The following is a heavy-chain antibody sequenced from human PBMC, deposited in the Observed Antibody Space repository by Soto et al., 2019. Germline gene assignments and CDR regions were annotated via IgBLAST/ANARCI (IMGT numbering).Heavy chain of an antibody. CDR3: ARAPRGYSYSYYFDY. CDR1: GGTFSSYA. V-gene: IGHV1-69*13. D-gene: IGHD5-18*01. CDR2: IIPIFGTA. Sequence: SVKVSCKASGGTFSSYAISWVRQAPGQGLEWMGGIIPIFGTANYAQKFQGRVTITADESTSTAYMELSSLRSEDTAVYYCARAPRGYSYSYYFDYWGQGTLVTVPQ. J-gene: IGHJ4*02.